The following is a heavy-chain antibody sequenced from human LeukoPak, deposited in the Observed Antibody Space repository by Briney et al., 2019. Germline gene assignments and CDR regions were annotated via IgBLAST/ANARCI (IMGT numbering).Heavy chain of an antibody. J-gene: IGHJ4*02. CDR3: ARYVVSGSGKYYFDY. V-gene: IGHV4-39*01. Sequence: SETLSLTCTVSGGSISSSGYYWSWIRQPPGKGLEWIGSINYSGNTYYNPSLKSRVTTSVDTSKNQFSLELSSVTAADTAVYNCARYVVSGSGKYYFDYWGQGTLVTVSS. D-gene: IGHD3-10*01. CDR1: GGSISSSGYY. CDR2: INYSGNT.